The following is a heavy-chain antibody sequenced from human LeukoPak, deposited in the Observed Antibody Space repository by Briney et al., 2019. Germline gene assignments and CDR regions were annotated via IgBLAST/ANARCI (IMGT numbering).Heavy chain of an antibody. Sequence: SETLSLTCTVSGGSISSYYWSWIRQPPGKGLEWIGYIYYSGSTNYNPSLKSRVTISVDTSKNQFSLKLSSVTAADTAVYYCARDHYSMSSGWYGYWGQGTLVTVSS. CDR3: ARDHYSMSSGWYGY. D-gene: IGHD6-19*01. V-gene: IGHV4-59*01. J-gene: IGHJ4*02. CDR2: IYYSGST. CDR1: GGSISSYY.